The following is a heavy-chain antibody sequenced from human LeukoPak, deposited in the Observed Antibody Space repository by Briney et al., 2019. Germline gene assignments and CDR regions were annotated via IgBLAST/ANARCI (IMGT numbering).Heavy chain of an antibody. V-gene: IGHV1-69*13. J-gene: IGHJ4*02. CDR2: IIPIFGTA. Sequence: SVKVSCKASGGTFSSYAISWVRQAPGQGLEWMGGIIPIFGTANYAQKFQGRVTITADESTSTAYMELSSLRSEDTAVYYCASNYYDSSPFDYWGQGTLVTVSS. CDR1: GGTFSSYA. CDR3: ASNYYDSSPFDY. D-gene: IGHD3-22*01.